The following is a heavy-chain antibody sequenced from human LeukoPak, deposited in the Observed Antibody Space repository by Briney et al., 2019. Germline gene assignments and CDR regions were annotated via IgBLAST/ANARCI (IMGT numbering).Heavy chain of an antibody. V-gene: IGHV1-2*02. CDR3: ARKEVDSSGYFLNFDY. D-gene: IGHD3-22*01. Sequence: ASVKVSCKASGYTFTGYYMHWVRQAPGQGLEWMGWINPNSGGTNYAQKLQGRVTMTTDTSTSTAYMELRSLRSDDTAVYYCARKEVDSSGYFLNFDYWGQGTLVTVSS. CDR1: GYTFTGYY. J-gene: IGHJ4*02. CDR2: INPNSGGT.